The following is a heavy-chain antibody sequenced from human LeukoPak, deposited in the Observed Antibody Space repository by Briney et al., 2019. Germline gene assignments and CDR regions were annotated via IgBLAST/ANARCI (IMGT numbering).Heavy chain of an antibody. CDR2: IYYSGST. D-gene: IGHD4-17*01. J-gene: IGHJ4*02. CDR1: GGSISSYY. CDR3: ARELDYGTFDY. V-gene: IGHV4-59*01. Sequence: PSETLSLTCTVSGGSISSYYWSWIRQPPGKGLEWIGYIYYSGSTNYNPSLKRRVTISVDTSKNQFSLKTAADTAVYYCARELDYGTFDYWGQGTLVTVSS.